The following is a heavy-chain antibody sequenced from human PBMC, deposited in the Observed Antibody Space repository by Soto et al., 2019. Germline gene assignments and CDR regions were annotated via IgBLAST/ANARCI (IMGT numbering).Heavy chain of an antibody. D-gene: IGHD1-1*01. Sequence: GSLRLSCAASGFTFSSYAMSWVRQAPGERLQWVSIITSDGRTYYADSVKGRFTISRDNSESTLYLQMLSLRVEDTAVYYCAKLVVTRGRYEDYGRHGALVTVS. CDR3: AKLVVTRGRYEDY. J-gene: IGHJ4*01. CDR1: GFTFSSYA. V-gene: IGHV3-23*01. CDR2: ITSDGRT.